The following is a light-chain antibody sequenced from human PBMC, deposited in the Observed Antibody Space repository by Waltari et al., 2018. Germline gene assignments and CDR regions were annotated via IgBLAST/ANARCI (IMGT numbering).Light chain of an antibody. Sequence: QSALIQPASVSGSPGQSITISCSGPSSDVGGSRSVSWYQQHPGKAPKMIIFDVFNRPSGVSLRFSGSKSGSTASLTISDLQTEDEADYYCGSYSTNTLPWIFGGGTKVTVL. CDR1: SSDVGGSRS. CDR2: DVF. J-gene: IGLJ2*01. V-gene: IGLV2-14*01. CDR3: GSYSTNTLPWI.